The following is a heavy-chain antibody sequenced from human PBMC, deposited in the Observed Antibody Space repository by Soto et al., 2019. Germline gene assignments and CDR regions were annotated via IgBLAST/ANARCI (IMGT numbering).Heavy chain of an antibody. CDR3: ARAMYCSGGSCYFPRFDY. J-gene: IGHJ4*02. Sequence: QVQLVQSGAEVKKPGASVKVSCKASGYTFTSYAMHWVRQAPGQRLEWMGWINAGNGNTKYSQKFQGRVTITRDTSASTAYMELSSLRSEDTAVYYCARAMYCSGGSCYFPRFDYWGQGTLVTVSS. V-gene: IGHV1-3*01. D-gene: IGHD2-15*01. CDR1: GYTFTSYA. CDR2: INAGNGNT.